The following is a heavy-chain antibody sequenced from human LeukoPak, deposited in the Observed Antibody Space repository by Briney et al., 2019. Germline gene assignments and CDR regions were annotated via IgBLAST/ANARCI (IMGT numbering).Heavy chain of an antibody. J-gene: IGHJ6*02. D-gene: IGHD3-22*01. V-gene: IGHV4-59*08. Sequence: SETLSLTCTVSGGSISSYYWSWIRQPPGKGLEWIGYIYYSGSTNYNPSLKSRVTISVDTSKNQFSLKLSSVTAADTAVYYCARSMNAGLLPYYYGMDVWGQGTTVTVSS. CDR3: ARSMNAGLLPYYYGMDV. CDR2: IYYSGST. CDR1: GGSISSYY.